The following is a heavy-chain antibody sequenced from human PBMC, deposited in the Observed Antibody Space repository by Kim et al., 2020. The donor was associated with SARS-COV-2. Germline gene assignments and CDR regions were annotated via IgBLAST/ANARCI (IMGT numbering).Heavy chain of an antibody. Sequence: GGSLRLSCAASGFTFSSYGMHWVRQAPGKGLEWVAVISYDGSNKYYADSVKGRFTISRDNSKNTLYLQMNSLRAEDTAVYYCAKDRGSGSYHSLGFDYWGQGTLVTVSS. CDR2: ISYDGSNK. CDR1: GFTFSSYG. CDR3: AKDRGSGSYHSLGFDY. D-gene: IGHD3-10*01. V-gene: IGHV3-30*18. J-gene: IGHJ4*02.